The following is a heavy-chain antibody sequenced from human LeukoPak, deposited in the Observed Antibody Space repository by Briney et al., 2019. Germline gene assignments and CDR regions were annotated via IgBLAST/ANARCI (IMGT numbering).Heavy chain of an antibody. CDR2: ISSSSSTI. V-gene: IGHV3-48*01. J-gene: IGHJ4*02. CDR1: GFTFSSYS. D-gene: IGHD1-26*01. CDR3: ARDPVGGSGSYSGPYYFDY. Sequence: PGRSLRLSCAASGFTFSSYSMNWVRQAPGKGLEWVSYISSSSSTIYYADSVKGRFTISRDNAKNSLYLQMNSLRAEDTAVYYCARDPVGGSGSYSGPYYFDYWGQGTLVTVSS.